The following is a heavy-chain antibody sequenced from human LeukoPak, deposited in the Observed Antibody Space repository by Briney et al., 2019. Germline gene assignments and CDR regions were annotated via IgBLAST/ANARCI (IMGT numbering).Heavy chain of an antibody. CDR2: MNPNSGNT. V-gene: IGHV1-8*01. J-gene: IGHJ6*02. CDR1: GYTFTSYD. Sequence: ASVKVSCKASGYTFTSYDINWVRQATGQGLEWMGWMNPNSGNTGYAQKFQGRVTMTRNTSISTAYMELSSLRSEDTAVYYCARSRITIFGVVNTLYGMDVWAKGPRSPSP. CDR3: ARSRITIFGVVNTLYGMDV. D-gene: IGHD3-3*01.